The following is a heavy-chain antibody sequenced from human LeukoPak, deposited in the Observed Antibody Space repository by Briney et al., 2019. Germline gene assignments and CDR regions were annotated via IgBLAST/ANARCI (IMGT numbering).Heavy chain of an antibody. CDR3: ARDLSRGYYGSGTMDV. CDR2: IYHSGST. V-gene: IGHV4-30-2*01. J-gene: IGHJ6*03. Sequence: KPSQTLSLTCTVSGGSISSGGYYWSWIRQPPGKGLEWIGYIYHSGSTYYNPSLKSRVTISVDRSKNQFSLKLSSVTAADTAVYYCARDLSRGYYGSGTMDVWGKGTTVTVSS. D-gene: IGHD3-10*01. CDR1: GGSISSGGYY.